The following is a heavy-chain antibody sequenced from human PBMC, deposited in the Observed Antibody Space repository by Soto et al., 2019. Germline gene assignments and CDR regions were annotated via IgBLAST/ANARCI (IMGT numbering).Heavy chain of an antibody. V-gene: IGHV4-59*01. Sequence: QVQLQESGPGLVKPSETLSLTCTVSGGSISSYYWSWIRQPPGKGLEWIGYIYYSGSTNYNPSLKRRVTISVDTSKNQVSLKLSAVTAADTAVYYCARDSESSSWGYFAYWGQGTLVTVSS. CDR3: ARDSESSSWGYFAY. CDR1: GGSISSYY. J-gene: IGHJ4*02. D-gene: IGHD6-6*01. CDR2: IYYSGST.